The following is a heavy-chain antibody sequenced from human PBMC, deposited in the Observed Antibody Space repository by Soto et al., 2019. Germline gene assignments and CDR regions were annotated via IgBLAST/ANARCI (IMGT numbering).Heavy chain of an antibody. CDR2: IKTNSYAT. V-gene: IGHV3-73*01. J-gene: IGHJ4*02. Sequence: EVQLVESGGGLVQPGGSLKLSRAASGFTVSGSAMHWVRQASGKGLEWVARIKTNSYATAYAASVKGRFTISRDDSKNTAYLQMNSLKTEDTAGYYCTRLDISSASPFDYWGQGTLVTVSS. CDR1: GFTVSGSA. CDR3: TRLDISSASPFDY. D-gene: IGHD6-6*01.